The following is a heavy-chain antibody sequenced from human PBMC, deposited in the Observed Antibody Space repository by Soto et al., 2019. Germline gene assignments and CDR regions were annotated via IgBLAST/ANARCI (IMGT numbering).Heavy chain of an antibody. D-gene: IGHD6-6*01. CDR1: GYTFTGYY. CDR2: INPNSGGT. J-gene: IGHJ6*02. V-gene: IGHV1-2*02. CDR3: ARDFSPGSSRLYYYYGMDV. Sequence: ASVKVSCKASGYTFTGYYMHWVRQAPGQGLEWMGWINPNSGGTNYAQKFQGRVTMTRDTSISPAYMALSRLRSDDTAVYYCARDFSPGSSRLYYYYGMDVWGQGTTVTVSS.